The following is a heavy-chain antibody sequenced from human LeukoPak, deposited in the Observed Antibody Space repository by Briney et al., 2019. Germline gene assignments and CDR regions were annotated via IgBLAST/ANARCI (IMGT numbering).Heavy chain of an antibody. CDR3: LRESNELLSKNFDY. CDR1: GFTFAGYY. J-gene: IGHJ4*02. CDR2: INPHSGGT. D-gene: IGHD2/OR15-2a*01. V-gene: IGHV1-2*02. Sequence: GASVKVSCKASGFTFAGYYIHWVRQAPGQGLEWMGYINPHSGGTNSPQKFQGRVTMTTDTSISAAYMELSSLISDDTSMYYFLRESNELLSKNFDYWGQGTLVTVSS.